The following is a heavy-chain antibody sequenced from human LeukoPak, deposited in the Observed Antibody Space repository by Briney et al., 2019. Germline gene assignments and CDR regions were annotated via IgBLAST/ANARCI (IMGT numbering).Heavy chain of an antibody. CDR1: GFTFSDYY. CDR2: INSNGSTI. CDR3: ARDDPVVYATYDH. V-gene: IGHV3-11*04. D-gene: IGHD2-8*02. Sequence: PGGSLRLSCAASGFTFSDYYMSWFRQAPGKGLEWVSYINSNGSTIYYADSVEGRFTISRDNAKSSLFLQMTSLRADDTAVYYCARDDPVVYATYDHWGQGTLVTVSS. J-gene: IGHJ4*02.